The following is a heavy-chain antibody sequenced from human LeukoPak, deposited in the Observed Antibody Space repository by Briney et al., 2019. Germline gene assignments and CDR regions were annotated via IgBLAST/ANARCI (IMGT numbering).Heavy chain of an antibody. CDR3: VRDQGSLPVWFYYFMDV. CDR1: AFTFGSYA. J-gene: IGHJ6*03. V-gene: IGHV3-30*01. CDR2: ISYDGTNK. Sequence: PGGSLRLSCAASAFTFGSYAMDWVRQAPGKGLEWLAVISYDGTNKYYADSVKGRFTISRDNSKNTLYLQMNSLRDEDTAVYYCVRDQGSLPVWFYYFMDVWGSGTTVTVSS. D-gene: IGHD3-16*01.